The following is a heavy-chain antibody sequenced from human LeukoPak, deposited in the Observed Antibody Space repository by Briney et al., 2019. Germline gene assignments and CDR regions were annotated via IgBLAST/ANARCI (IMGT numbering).Heavy chain of an antibody. CDR3: ATSRGYGFDL. CDR2: IDPSDSYT. CDR1: GYSFTSYW. J-gene: IGHJ2*01. V-gene: IGHV5-10-1*01. D-gene: IGHD5-12*01. Sequence: GESLKISCKGSGYSFTSYWSSWVRQMPGKGLEWMGRIDPSDSYTNYSPSFQGLVTISADKSISTAYLQWSSLKASDTAMYFCATSRGYGFDLWGRGTLVTVSS.